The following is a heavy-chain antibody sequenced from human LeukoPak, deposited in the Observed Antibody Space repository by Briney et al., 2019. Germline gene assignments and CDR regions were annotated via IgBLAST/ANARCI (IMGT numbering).Heavy chain of an antibody. V-gene: IGHV2-70*04. Sequence: SGPALVKPTQTLTLTCTFSGFSLSTNKMRVSWSREPPGKALEWLAPIDWDDDKFYSTSLKTRLTISKDTSKNQVVLTMTNVDPVDTATYYCARTAGCSSTSCSFDYWGQGTLVTVSS. D-gene: IGHD2-2*01. CDR3: ARTAGCSSTSCSFDY. J-gene: IGHJ4*02. CDR1: GFSLSTNKMR. CDR2: IDWDDDK.